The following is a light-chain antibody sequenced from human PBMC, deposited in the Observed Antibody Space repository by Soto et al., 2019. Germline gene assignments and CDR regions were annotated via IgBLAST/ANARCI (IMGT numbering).Light chain of an antibody. CDR3: LQDYSFPLT. Sequence: AIQMTQSPSSLSASVGDRVTITCRASQGSRNDVGWYQQKQGKAPKFXIYAVSSLPSGVPSRSSGSGAGTDFILTISSLQPEDFATYYCLQDYSFPLTFGGGTKVDIK. J-gene: IGKJ4*01. V-gene: IGKV1-6*01. CDR2: AVS. CDR1: QGSRND.